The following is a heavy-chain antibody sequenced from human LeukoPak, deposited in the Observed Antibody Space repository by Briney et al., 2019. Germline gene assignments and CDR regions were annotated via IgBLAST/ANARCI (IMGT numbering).Heavy chain of an antibody. Sequence: PGGSLRLSCAASGFTFSSYGMHWVRQAPGKGLERVAVIWYDGSKKYYVDSVKGRFTISRDNSKNTLYLQMNSLRAEDTAVYYCARRDGDNDRGFDYWGQGTLVTVSS. CDR1: GFTFSSYG. D-gene: IGHD4-23*01. V-gene: IGHV3-33*01. CDR2: IWYDGSKK. CDR3: ARRDGDNDRGFDY. J-gene: IGHJ4*02.